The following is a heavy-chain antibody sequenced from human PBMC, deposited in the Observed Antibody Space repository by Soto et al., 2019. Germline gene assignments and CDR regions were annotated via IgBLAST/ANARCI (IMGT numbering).Heavy chain of an antibody. Sequence: GGSLRLSCATSGFILSDCSMNWVRQAPGKGLEWVSYISSSSSIIYYADSVKGRFTISRDNAKNSLYLQMNSLRAEDTAVYYCARGPTTQSYYYYMDVWGKGTTVTVSS. V-gene: IGHV3-48*01. CDR2: ISSSSSII. CDR3: ARGPTTQSYYYYMDV. D-gene: IGHD5-12*01. CDR1: GFILSDCS. J-gene: IGHJ6*03.